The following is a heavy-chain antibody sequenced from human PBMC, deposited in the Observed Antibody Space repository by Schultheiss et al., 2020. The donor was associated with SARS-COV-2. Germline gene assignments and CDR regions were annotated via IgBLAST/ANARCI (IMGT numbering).Heavy chain of an antibody. CDR1: GFTFSSYS. Sequence: GGSLRLSCAASGFTFSSYSMNWVRQAPGKGLEWVSYISSSGSTIYYADSVKGRFTISRDNAKNSLYLQMNSLRAEDTAVYYCAKGVPASPGAYYYYGMDVWGQGTTVTVSS. CDR3: AKGVPASPGAYYYYGMDV. J-gene: IGHJ6*02. CDR2: ISSSGSTI. D-gene: IGHD2-2*01. V-gene: IGHV3-48*04.